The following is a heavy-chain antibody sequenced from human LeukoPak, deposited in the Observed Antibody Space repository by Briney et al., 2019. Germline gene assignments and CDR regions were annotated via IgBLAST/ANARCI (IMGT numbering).Heavy chain of an antibody. J-gene: IGHJ4*02. CDR3: ARTPSRQDFWSGYYTNYFDY. CDR2: IYYSGST. D-gene: IGHD3-3*01. Sequence: SETLSLTCTVSGYSISSGYYWGWIRQPPGKGLEWIGSIYYSGSTYYNPSLKSRVTISVDTSKNQFSLKLSSVTAADTAVYYCARTPSRQDFWSGYYTNYFDYWGQGTLVTVSS. V-gene: IGHV4-38-2*02. CDR1: GYSISSGYY.